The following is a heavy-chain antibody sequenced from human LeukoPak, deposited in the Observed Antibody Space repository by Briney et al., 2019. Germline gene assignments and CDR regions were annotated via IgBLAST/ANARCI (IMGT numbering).Heavy chain of an antibody. CDR2: ICKSSTF. J-gene: IGHJ3*02. V-gene: IGHV4-31*03. CDR3: ARDVVVTSSPDAFDI. D-gene: IGHD2-21*02. Sequence: NTAQTLSLTCTVSVDPVTSGGELWTRMRPHPGKGLVSYGYICKSSTFCSNPALKSRVSISVDTSNNQFSLRLSSVTAADTAVYYCARDVVVTSSPDAFDIWGQGTMVAVSS. CDR1: VDPVTSGGEL.